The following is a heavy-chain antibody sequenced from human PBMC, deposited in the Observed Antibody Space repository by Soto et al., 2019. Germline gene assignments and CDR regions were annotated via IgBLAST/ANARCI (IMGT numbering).Heavy chain of an antibody. CDR3: AAAPSTGSGSFVVGV. CDR2: ISAYNGNT. Sequence: ASVKVSCKASGYTFTSYGISWVRQAPGQGLEWMGWISAYNGNTNYAQKLQGRVTMTTDTSTSTAYMELRSLRSDDTAVYYCAAAPSTGSGSFVVGVWAQGTMVTVSS. J-gene: IGHJ3*01. D-gene: IGHD2-21*01. CDR1: GYTFTSYG. V-gene: IGHV1-18*01.